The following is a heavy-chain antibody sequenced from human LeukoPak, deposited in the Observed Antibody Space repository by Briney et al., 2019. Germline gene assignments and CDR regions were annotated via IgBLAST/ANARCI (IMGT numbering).Heavy chain of an antibody. CDR3: ARNRIVVVPAANGVYYYYYYMDV. J-gene: IGHJ6*03. CDR2: MNPNSGGT. D-gene: IGHD2-2*01. CDR1: GYSFTNYD. V-gene: IGHV1-2*02. Sequence: ASVKVSCKASGYSFTNYDINWVRQATGQGREWMGWMNPNSGGTNYAQKFQGRVTMTRDTSISTAYMELSRLRSDDTAVYYCARNRIVVVPAANGVYYYYYYMDVWGKGTAVTVSS.